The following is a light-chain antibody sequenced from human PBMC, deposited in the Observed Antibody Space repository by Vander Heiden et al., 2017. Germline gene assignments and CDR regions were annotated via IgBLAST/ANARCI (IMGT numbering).Light chain of an antibody. V-gene: IGLV3-21*02. J-gene: IGLJ2*01. CDR1: NIGNKS. CDR2: DDS. CDR3: QVYDSSSDHPV. Sequence: SYVLTHPPSVSVAPGQPARITCGGNNIGNKSVHWYQQKPGQAPVVVVYDDSDRPSGIPERFSGSNSGNTATLTISRVEAGDEADYSCQVYDSSSDHPVFGGGTKLTVL.